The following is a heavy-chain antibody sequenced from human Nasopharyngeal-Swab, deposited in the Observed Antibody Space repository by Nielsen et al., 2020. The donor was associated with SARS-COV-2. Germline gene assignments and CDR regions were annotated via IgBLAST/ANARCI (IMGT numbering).Heavy chain of an antibody. D-gene: IGHD6-13*01. CDR1: GFTFSDYY. V-gene: IGHV3-11*04. J-gene: IGHJ4*02. Sequence: GGSLRLSCAASGFTFSDYYMSWIRQAPGKGLEWVSYISSSGSTIYYADSVKGRFTISRDNSKNTLYLQMNSLRAEDTAVYYCAKGGWYSSSRYYFDYWGQGTLVTVSS. CDR3: AKGGWYSSSRYYFDY. CDR2: ISSSGSTI.